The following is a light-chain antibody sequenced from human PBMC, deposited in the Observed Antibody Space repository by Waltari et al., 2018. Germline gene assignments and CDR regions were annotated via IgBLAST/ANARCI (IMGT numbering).Light chain of an antibody. V-gene: IGLV2-14*03. CDR1: SSDVGGYNY. CDR2: DVS. CDR3: SSYTSSSTLYV. Sequence: QSALTQPASVSGSPGQSITISCTGTSSDVGGYNYVSWYQQHPGKGPKLMIYDVSNRPSGVSNRFSGSKCGNTATLTISGLQAEDEADYYCSSYTSSSTLYVFGTGTKVTVL. J-gene: IGLJ1*01.